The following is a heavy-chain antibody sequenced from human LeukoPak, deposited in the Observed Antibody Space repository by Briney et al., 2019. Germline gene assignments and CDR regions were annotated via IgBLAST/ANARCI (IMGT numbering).Heavy chain of an antibody. CDR1: GFTFSSYA. CDR3: AKSLKIVGATSATY. CDR2: ISGSGGST. D-gene: IGHD1-26*01. Sequence: GGSLRLSCAASGFTFSSYAMSRVRQAPGKGLEWVSAISGSGGSTYYADSVKGRFTISRDNSKNTLYLQMNSLRAEDTAVYYCAKSLKIVGATSATYWGQGTLVTVSS. J-gene: IGHJ4*02. V-gene: IGHV3-23*01.